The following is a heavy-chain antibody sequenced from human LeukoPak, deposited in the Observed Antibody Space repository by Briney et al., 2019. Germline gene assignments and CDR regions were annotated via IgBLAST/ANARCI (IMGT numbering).Heavy chain of an antibody. Sequence: ASVKVSCKASGYTFTGYYMHWVRQAPGQGLGWMGWISAYNGNTNYAQKLQGRVTMTTDTSTSTAYMELRSLRSDDTAVYYCARDRESYCSSTSCSNWFDPWGQGTLVTVSS. CDR3: ARDRESYCSSTSCSNWFDP. J-gene: IGHJ5*02. V-gene: IGHV1-18*04. D-gene: IGHD2-2*01. CDR2: ISAYNGNT. CDR1: GYTFTGYY.